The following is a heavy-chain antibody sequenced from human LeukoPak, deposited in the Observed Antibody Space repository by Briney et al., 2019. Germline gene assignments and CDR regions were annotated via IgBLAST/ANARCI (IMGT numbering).Heavy chain of an antibody. CDR3: AKRGVVIRVILVGFHKEAYYFDS. CDR1: GITLSNYG. D-gene: IGHD3-22*01. Sequence: GGSLSLSCAVSGITLSNYGMSWVRQAPGKGLEWVAGISDRGSRTNYADSVKGRFTISTDHPKNTLYLQMNSLRAEDTAVYFCAKRGVVIRVILVGFHKEAYYFDSWGQGALVTVSS. V-gene: IGHV3-23*01. CDR2: ISDRGSRT. J-gene: IGHJ4*02.